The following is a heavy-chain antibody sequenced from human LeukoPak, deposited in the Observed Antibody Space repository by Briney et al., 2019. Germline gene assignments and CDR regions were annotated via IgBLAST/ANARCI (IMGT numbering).Heavy chain of an antibody. CDR3: ARDVDGSGSYYLFDY. D-gene: IGHD3-10*01. V-gene: IGHV3-23*01. Sequence: PGGSLRLSCAASGFTFSGYAMSWVRQAPGKGLEWVSTISDNGGRTYYADSVKGRFTISRDNSKNTLYLQMNSLRAEDTAVYYCARDVDGSGSYYLFDYWGLGTLVTVSS. CDR2: ISDNGGRT. CDR1: GFTFSGYA. J-gene: IGHJ4*02.